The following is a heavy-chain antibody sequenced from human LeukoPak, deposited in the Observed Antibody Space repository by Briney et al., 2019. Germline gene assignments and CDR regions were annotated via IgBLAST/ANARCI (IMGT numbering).Heavy chain of an antibody. J-gene: IGHJ4*02. Sequence: GRSLRLSCAASGFTFDDYAMHWVRQAPGKGLGWVSGISWNSGSIGYADSVKGRFTISRDNAKNSLYLQMNSLRAEDTALYYCAKEDRRGRHFDYWGQGTLVTVSS. V-gene: IGHV3-9*01. CDR2: ISWNSGSI. CDR3: AKEDRRGRHFDY. D-gene: IGHD3-16*01. CDR1: GFTFDDYA.